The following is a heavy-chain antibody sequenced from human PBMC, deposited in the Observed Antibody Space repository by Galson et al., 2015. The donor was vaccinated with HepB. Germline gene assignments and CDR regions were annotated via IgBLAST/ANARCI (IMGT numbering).Heavy chain of an antibody. Sequence: SVKVSCKASGYNFISYGISWVRQSPGQGLEWMGWISAYNGDTNYAQKFQGRVTMTTDTSTSTAYMELRSLRSDDTAVYYCAGDPRIASAGQLYYFDYWGQGTLVTVSS. V-gene: IGHV1-18*01. D-gene: IGHD6-13*01. CDR3: AGDPRIASAGQLYYFDY. CDR2: ISAYNGDT. J-gene: IGHJ4*02. CDR1: GYNFISYG.